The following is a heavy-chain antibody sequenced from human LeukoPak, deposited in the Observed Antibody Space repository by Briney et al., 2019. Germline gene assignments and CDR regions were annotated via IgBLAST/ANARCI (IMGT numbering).Heavy chain of an antibody. CDR1: GFSFSDYN. V-gene: IGHV3-30*18. Sequence: GGSLRLSCAASGFSFSDYNMNWVRQAPGKGLEWVAVISYDGRNEYYGDSVKGRFSVSRDNSKSTLYLQVDSLRPDDTAIYYCAKVRWDNSGWYYLDSWGQGTLVTVSS. CDR3: AKVRWDNSGWYYLDS. D-gene: IGHD6-19*01. J-gene: IGHJ4*02. CDR2: ISYDGRNE.